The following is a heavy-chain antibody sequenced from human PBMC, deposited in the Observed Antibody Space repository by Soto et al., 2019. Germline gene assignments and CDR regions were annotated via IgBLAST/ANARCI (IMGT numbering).Heavy chain of an antibody. CDR3: ARIQAPIVVVPAATNWFDP. J-gene: IGHJ5*02. V-gene: IGHV1-18*04. D-gene: IGHD2-2*01. Sequence: ASVKVSCKASGYTFTSYGISWVRQAPGQGLEWMGWISAYNGNTNYAQKLQGRVTMTTDTSTSTAYMELRSLRSDDTAVYYCARIQAPIVVVPAATNWFDPWGQGTLVTVSS. CDR1: GYTFTSYG. CDR2: ISAYNGNT.